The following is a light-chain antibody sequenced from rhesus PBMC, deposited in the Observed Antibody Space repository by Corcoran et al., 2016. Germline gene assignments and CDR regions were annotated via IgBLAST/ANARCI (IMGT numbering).Light chain of an antibody. CDR2: EAS. V-gene: IGKV1-25*01. Sequence: DIQRTQSPSSLSASVGDRVTITCRASRAINNDLAWYQQKPGQTPDLLFYEASTLQDGIPSRFSGRGSGPDFTRTISRLHSQDFATYYCQPYYLPPLYTFGQGTKVEIK. J-gene: IGKJ2*01. CDR1: RAINND. CDR3: QPYYLPPLYT.